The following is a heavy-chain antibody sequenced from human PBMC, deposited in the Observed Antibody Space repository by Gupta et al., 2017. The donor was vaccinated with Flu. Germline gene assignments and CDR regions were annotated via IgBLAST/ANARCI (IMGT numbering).Heavy chain of an antibody. D-gene: IGHD5-18*01. Sequence: QVQLQESGPGLVKPSETLSLTCTVPGGSIRSYYWTWIRQPPGKGLEWIGYIYYSGSTNYNPSLKSRVTISVDTSKNQFSLKLSSVTAADTAVYYCARLHSYGPSNDYWGQGTLVTVSS. V-gene: IGHV4-59*08. CDR3: ARLHSYGPSNDY. J-gene: IGHJ4*02. CDR2: IYYSGST. CDR1: GGSIRSYY.